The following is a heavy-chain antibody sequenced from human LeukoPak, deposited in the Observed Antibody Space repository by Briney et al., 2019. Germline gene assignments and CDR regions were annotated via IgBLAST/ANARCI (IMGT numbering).Heavy chain of an antibody. Sequence: GESLKISCKGSGYTFSSYWIAWVRQMPGRGLEWMGIIYPGGSDTRYSPSFQGQVTMSADKSISTVYLQWSSLKASDTAMYYCARVGRVGPYYYGMDVWGQGTTVTVSS. J-gene: IGHJ6*02. V-gene: IGHV5-51*01. D-gene: IGHD3-10*01. CDR1: GYTFSSYW. CDR3: ARVGRVGPYYYGMDV. CDR2: IYPGGSDT.